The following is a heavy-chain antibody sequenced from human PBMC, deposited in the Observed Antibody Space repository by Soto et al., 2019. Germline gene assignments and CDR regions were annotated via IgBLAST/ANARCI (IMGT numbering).Heavy chain of an antibody. CDR3: ARHSLSSSSRLYYYYYCLDG. J-gene: IGHJ6*02. Sequence: PETLSLTCTVSGAPISSSSYYWGWIRQPPGKGLEWIGSIYYSGSTYYNPSLKSRVTISVDTSKNQFSLKLSSVTAADTAVYYCARHSLSSSSRLYYYYYCLDGWGHGTTVSVS. CDR2: IYYSGST. V-gene: IGHV4-39*01. D-gene: IGHD6-13*01. CDR1: GAPISSSSYY.